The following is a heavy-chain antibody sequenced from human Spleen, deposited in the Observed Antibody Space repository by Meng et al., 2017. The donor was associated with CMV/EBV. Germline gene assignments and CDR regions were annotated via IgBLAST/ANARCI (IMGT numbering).Heavy chain of an antibody. V-gene: IGHV3-9*01. J-gene: IGHJ4*02. CDR1: GFTFDNYA. D-gene: IGHD3-3*01. Sequence: SLKISCAASGFTFDNYAMHWVRQPPGKGLEWVSGISWNRGSIGYADSVKGRFTISRDNAKNSLYLQMNSLRAEDTAVYYCARVSLRVDFWSGYEIDYWGQGTLVTVSS. CDR2: ISWNRGSI. CDR3: ARVSLRVDFWSGYEIDY.